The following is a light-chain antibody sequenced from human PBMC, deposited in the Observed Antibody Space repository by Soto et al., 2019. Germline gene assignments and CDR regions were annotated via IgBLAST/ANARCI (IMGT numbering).Light chain of an antibody. Sequence: DIQSTQSPSSLSASLGYRVTITCQASQSISSYLNWYQQKPGKAPKLLIYAASSLQSGVPSRFSGTGSETDFTLTSSSLQPEDFATYFCQQDNSFPFTFGQGTRVEI. CDR2: AAS. V-gene: IGKV1-39*01. CDR3: QQDNSFPFT. J-gene: IGKJ5*01. CDR1: QSISSY.